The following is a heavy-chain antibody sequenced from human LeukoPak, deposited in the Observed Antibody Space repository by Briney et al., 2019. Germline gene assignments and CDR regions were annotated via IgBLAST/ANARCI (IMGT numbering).Heavy chain of an antibody. V-gene: IGHV3-23*01. CDR1: GFTFSSYA. CDR2: VSGSGDST. D-gene: IGHD3-22*01. J-gene: IGHJ4*02. Sequence: GGSLRLSCAASGFTFSSYAMSWVRQAPGKGLEWVSAVSGSGDSTYYADSVKGRFTISRDNSKNTLYLQMISLRAEDTAVYYCAGSSGYYYIYLYYFDYWGQGTLVTVSS. CDR3: AGSSGYYYIYLYYFDY.